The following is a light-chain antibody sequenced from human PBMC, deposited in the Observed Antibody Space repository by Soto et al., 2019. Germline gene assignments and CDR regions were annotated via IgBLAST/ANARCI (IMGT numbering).Light chain of an antibody. CDR2: DVS. CDR1: SSDVGGYNY. Sequence: QSALTQPASVSGSPGQSITISCTGTSSDVGGYNYVSWYQQHPGKAPKLMIYDVSNQPSGVSNRFSGSKSGNTASLTISGLQADDEADYYCSSYTSSSTRVFGTGTKVTVL. J-gene: IGLJ1*01. CDR3: SSYTSSSTRV. V-gene: IGLV2-14*01.